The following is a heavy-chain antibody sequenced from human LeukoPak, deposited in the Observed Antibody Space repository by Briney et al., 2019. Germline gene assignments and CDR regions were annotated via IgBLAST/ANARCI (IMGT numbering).Heavy chain of an antibody. J-gene: IGHJ6*02. Sequence: ASVKVSFKASGYTFTGYYMHWVRQAPGQGLEWMGWINPNSGGTNYAQKFQGRVTMTRDTSISTAYMELSRLRSDDTAVYYCARDHIVVVTAIEGYYGMDVWGQGTTVTVSS. CDR2: INPNSGGT. D-gene: IGHD2-21*02. CDR3: ARDHIVVVTAIEGYYGMDV. V-gene: IGHV1-2*02. CDR1: GYTFTGYY.